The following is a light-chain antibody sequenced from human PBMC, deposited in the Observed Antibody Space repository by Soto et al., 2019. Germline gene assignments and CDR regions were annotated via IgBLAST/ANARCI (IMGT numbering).Light chain of an antibody. J-gene: IGKJ5*01. Sequence: EIVMTQSPATLSVSPGERATLSCRASQSVSSDLAWYQHKPGQAPRLLIYGASTRATGIPARFSGSGSGTGFTLTISSLQSEDFAVYYCQQYNSWPRITFGQGTRLDIK. CDR2: GAS. CDR3: QQYNSWPRIT. CDR1: QSVSSD. V-gene: IGKV3-15*01.